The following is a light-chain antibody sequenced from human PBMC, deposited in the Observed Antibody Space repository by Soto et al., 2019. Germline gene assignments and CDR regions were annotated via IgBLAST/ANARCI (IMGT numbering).Light chain of an antibody. CDR2: GAS. CDR1: QGISNW. Sequence: DIQMTQSPSSVSASVGDRVTITCRASQGISNWLAWYQQQPGKAPKLLIYGASSLQSGVPSRFSGGGSGTHFTLVISSLQPEDFATYYCQQTNTFPPLAFGGGTKVES. V-gene: IGKV1-12*01. J-gene: IGKJ4*01. CDR3: QQTNTFPPLA.